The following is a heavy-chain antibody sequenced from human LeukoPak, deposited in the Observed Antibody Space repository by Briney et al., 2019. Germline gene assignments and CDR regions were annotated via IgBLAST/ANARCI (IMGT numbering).Heavy chain of an antibody. Sequence: SETLSLTCTVSGGSISSSSYYWSWIRQPPGKGLEWIGYIYYSGSTKYKPSLKSRVTISVDTSKNQFSLKLSSVTAADTAVYYCARGRFLDAFDIWGQGTMVTVSS. D-gene: IGHD3-3*01. J-gene: IGHJ3*02. CDR1: GGSISSSSYY. V-gene: IGHV4-61*01. CDR2: IYYSGST. CDR3: ARGRFLDAFDI.